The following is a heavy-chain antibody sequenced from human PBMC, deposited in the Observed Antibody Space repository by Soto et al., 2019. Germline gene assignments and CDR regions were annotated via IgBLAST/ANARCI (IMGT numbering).Heavy chain of an antibody. CDR1: GGSVSSGDYY. D-gene: IGHD3-16*01. Sequence: QVQLQESGPGLVKPSQTLSLTCAVSGGSVSSGDYYWTWIRQPPGKGLEWIGYIYHRGSAYYNPSLKSRLTISLDTSKNQFSLKLSSVNAADTAVYYCSRKSGSAYYFDFWGQGTLVTVSS. V-gene: IGHV4-30-4*01. CDR3: SRKSGSAYYFDF. J-gene: IGHJ4*02. CDR2: IYHRGSA.